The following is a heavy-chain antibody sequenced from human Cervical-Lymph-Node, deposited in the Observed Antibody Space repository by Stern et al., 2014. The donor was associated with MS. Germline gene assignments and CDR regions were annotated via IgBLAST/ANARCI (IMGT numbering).Heavy chain of an antibody. Sequence: EVQLVESGGGLVQPGRSLRLSCAASGFTFDDYAMHWVRQRPGKGLEWVSGISWTSGAIHYADSVKGRFTISRDNAKNSLYLQMNVLTAEDTALYYCAKDMSETGYSYGPFDSWGQGTLVTVSS. J-gene: IGHJ4*02. CDR1: GFTFDDYA. CDR2: ISWTSGAI. D-gene: IGHD5-18*01. V-gene: IGHV3-9*01. CDR3: AKDMSETGYSYGPFDS.